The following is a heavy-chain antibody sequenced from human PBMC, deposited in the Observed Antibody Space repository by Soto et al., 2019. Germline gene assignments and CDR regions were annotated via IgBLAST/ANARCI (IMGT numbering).Heavy chain of an antibody. Sequence: PGGSLRLSCAASGFTFSSYSMNWVRQAPGKGLEWVSSISSSSSYIYYADSVKGRFTISRDNAKNSLYLQMNSLRAEDTAVYYCARDFSSGYAPRINKNFDYWGQGTLVTVSS. J-gene: IGHJ4*02. D-gene: IGHD5-12*01. CDR3: ARDFSSGYAPRINKNFDY. V-gene: IGHV3-21*01. CDR2: ISSSSSYI. CDR1: GFTFSSYS.